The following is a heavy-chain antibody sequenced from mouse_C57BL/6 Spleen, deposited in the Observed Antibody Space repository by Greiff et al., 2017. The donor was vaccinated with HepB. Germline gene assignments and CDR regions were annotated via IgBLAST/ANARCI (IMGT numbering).Heavy chain of an antibody. CDR1: GFTFSSYA. CDR3: TRKDGYGYWYFDV. D-gene: IGHD2-2*01. Sequence: DVTLVESGEGLVKPGGSLKLSCAASGFTFSSYAMSWVRQTPEKRLEWVAYISSGGDYIYYADTVKGRFTISRDNARNTLYLQMSSLKSEDTAMYYCTRKDGYGYWYFDVWGTGTTVTVSS. CDR2: ISSGGDYI. V-gene: IGHV5-9-1*02. J-gene: IGHJ1*03.